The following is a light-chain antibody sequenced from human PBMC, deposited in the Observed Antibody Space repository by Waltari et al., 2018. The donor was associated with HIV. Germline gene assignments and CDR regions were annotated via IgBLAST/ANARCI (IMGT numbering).Light chain of an antibody. V-gene: IGLV1-40*01. J-gene: IGLJ3*02. CDR2: GNI. Sequence: QSILTQPPSVSGAPGQRVTISCTGRSSNIGANYGVPWYQQFPGTAPKLLLYGNINRPSGVPDRFSGSKSGTSASLAITGLQAEDEADYYCQSYDSSLRVRVFGGGTKLTVL. CDR3: QSYDSSLRVRV. CDR1: SSNIGANYG.